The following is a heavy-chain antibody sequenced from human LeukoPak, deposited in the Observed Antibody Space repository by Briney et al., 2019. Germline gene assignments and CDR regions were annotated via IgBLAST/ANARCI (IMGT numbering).Heavy chain of an antibody. CDR3: AREGVTGTWFDP. Sequence: GGSLRLSCAASGFTFSGYSMNWVRQAPGKGLEWVSSISSSSSYIYYADSVKGRFTISRDNAKNSLYLQMNSLRAEDTAVYYCAREGVTGTWFDPWGQGTLVTVSS. V-gene: IGHV3-21*01. CDR2: ISSSSSYI. CDR1: GFTFSGYS. D-gene: IGHD1-20*01. J-gene: IGHJ5*02.